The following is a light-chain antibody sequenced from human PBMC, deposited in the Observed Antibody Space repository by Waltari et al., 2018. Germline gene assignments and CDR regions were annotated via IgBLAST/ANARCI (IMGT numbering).Light chain of an antibody. CDR3: QQRRDWPLT. V-gene: IGKV3-11*01. CDR1: QSVSSN. J-gene: IGKJ4*01. Sequence: EIVMTQSPATLSVSPGERATLSCRASQSVSSNLAWYQQKPGQAPRLLIYGASIRATGIAARFSGSGYGTDFTLTISSLEPEDFAVYYCQQRRDWPLTFGGGTKVEIK. CDR2: GAS.